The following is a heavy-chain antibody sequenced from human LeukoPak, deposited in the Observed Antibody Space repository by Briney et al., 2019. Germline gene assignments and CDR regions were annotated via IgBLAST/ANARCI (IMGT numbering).Heavy chain of an antibody. CDR1: GGSFSGYY. Sequence: PSETLSLTCAVYGGSFSGYYWSWIRQPPGKGLEWIGEINHSGSTNYNPSLKSRVTISVDTSKNQFSLKLSSVTAADTAVYYCAKHLRYFDWLLRDFWGQGTLVTVSS. D-gene: IGHD3-9*01. CDR2: INHSGST. CDR3: AKHLRYFDWLLRDF. V-gene: IGHV4-34*01. J-gene: IGHJ4*02.